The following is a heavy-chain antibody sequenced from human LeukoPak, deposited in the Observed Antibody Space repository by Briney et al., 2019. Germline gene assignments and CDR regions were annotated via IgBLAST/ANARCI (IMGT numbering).Heavy chain of an antibody. V-gene: IGHV3-7*03. D-gene: IGHD2-2*01. Sequence: PGGSLRLSCEVSGFTLSSFWMSWVRQAPGKGLKWVANINQDGSVQYYVDSVKGRLTISRDNAKKSIYLQMNGLSVEDTAIYYCAKAQTYSSTSSYYYWGQGTLVTVSS. CDR3: AKAQTYSSTSSYYY. J-gene: IGHJ4*02. CDR1: GFTLSSFW. CDR2: INQDGSVQ.